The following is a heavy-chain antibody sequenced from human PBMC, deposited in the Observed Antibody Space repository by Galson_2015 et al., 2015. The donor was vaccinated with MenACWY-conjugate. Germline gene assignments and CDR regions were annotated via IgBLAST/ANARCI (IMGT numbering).Heavy chain of an antibody. V-gene: IGHV3-7*03. Sequence: SLRLSCAVSGFTFSSYWMSWVRQAPGKGLEWVANIKQDGREKNYVDSVKGRFTISRDNADNSVYLQMDSLRVEDMAVYYCARDTRGHFDYWGQGTLVTFSS. CDR3: ARDTRGHFDY. CDR2: IKQDGREK. J-gene: IGHJ4*02. CDR1: GFTFSSYW.